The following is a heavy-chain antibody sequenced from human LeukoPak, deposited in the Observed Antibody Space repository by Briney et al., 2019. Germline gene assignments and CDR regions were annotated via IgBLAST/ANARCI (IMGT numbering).Heavy chain of an antibody. Sequence: GGSLRLSCAASGLTFSNYAMSWVRQAPGKGLEWVSAISGSGGNTYYTDSVKGRLTISRDNSKNTLYLQMNSLRAKETAVYYCAKGYCGRSSCSPDYWGQGSLVTVSS. D-gene: IGHD2-2*01. CDR3: AKGYCGRSSCSPDY. CDR2: ISGSGGNT. CDR1: GLTFSNYA. J-gene: IGHJ4*02. V-gene: IGHV3-23*01.